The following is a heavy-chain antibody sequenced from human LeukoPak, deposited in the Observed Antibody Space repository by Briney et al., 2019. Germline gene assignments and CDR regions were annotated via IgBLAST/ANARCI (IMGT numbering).Heavy chain of an antibody. D-gene: IGHD5-18*01. Sequence: ASVKVSCKSSGYXFTDYYMHWVRQAPGQELGWMGRINPNSGGTNYAQKFQGRVTMTRDTSISTAYTELSSLRSEDTATYYCAREDTENYYCDYWGQGTLVTVSS. CDR2: INPNSGGT. J-gene: IGHJ4*02. CDR1: GYXFTDYY. CDR3: AREDTENYYCDY. V-gene: IGHV1/OR15-1*02.